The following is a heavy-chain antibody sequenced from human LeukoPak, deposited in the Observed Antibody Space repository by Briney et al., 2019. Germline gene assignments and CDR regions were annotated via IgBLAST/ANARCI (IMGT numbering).Heavy chain of an antibody. V-gene: IGHV1-46*01. CDR3: ARSHYTFWSGYEEFCWFDP. CDR2: IYTSGGRT. J-gene: IGHJ5*02. D-gene: IGHD3-3*01. CDR1: GYTFTIYY. Sequence: ASVKVSCKASGYTFTIYYLHWVRQAPGQGLEWVGIIYTSGGRTSYAQKFQDRVTMTRDMSTSTVYMELSSLRSEDTAVYYCARSHYTFWSGYEEFCWFDPWGQGTLVTVSS.